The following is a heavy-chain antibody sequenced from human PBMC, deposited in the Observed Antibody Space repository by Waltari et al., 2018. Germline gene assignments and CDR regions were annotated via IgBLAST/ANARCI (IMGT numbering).Heavy chain of an antibody. Sequence: QVQLQESGPGLVRPSETLSLTCTVSGVSVTSYFWSWIRQPPGQGLEWIGYVHYIGSLEYNPPRNSRNTTSVDTSNNYFSLTLKSVTAADTAVYYCARESSGSGRNNWFDPWGQGILVTVSS. D-gene: IGHD3-10*01. J-gene: IGHJ5*02. CDR1: GVSVTSYF. CDR3: ARESSGSGRNNWFDP. CDR2: VHYIGSL. V-gene: IGHV4-59*02.